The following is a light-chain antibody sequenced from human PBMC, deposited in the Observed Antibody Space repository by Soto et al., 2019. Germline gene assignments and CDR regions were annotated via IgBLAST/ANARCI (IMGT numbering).Light chain of an antibody. V-gene: IGLV1-51*01. CDR3: ATWDRSLSAGV. J-gene: IGLJ2*01. Sequence: QAVVTQPPSVSAAPGQKVTISCSGSSSNIGNNYVFWYQQLPGTAPKLLIYDNDKRPSGIPDRFSGSKSGTSATLGITGLQTGDEADYYCATWDRSLSAGVFGGGTKLTVL. CDR1: SSNIGNNY. CDR2: DND.